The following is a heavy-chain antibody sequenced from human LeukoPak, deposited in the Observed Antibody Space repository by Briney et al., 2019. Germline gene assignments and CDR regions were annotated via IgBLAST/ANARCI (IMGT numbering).Heavy chain of an antibody. Sequence: SETLSLTCTVSGGSISSYYWSWIRQPPGKGLEWIGYIYYSGSTNYNPSLKSRVTISVDTSKNQFSLKLSSVTAADTAVYYCARFIAAAYGMDVWGQGTTVTVSS. CDR3: ARFIAAAYGMDV. V-gene: IGHV4-59*01. J-gene: IGHJ6*02. CDR1: GGSISSYY. D-gene: IGHD6-13*01. CDR2: IYYSGST.